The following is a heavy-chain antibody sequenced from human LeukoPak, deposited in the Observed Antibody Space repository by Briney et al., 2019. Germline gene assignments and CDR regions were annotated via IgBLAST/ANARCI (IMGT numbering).Heavy chain of an antibody. V-gene: IGHV4-39*07. J-gene: IGHJ4*02. CDR1: GGSISSSSHY. CDR3: AREDTGGLDY. Sequence: SETLSLTCSVSGGSISSSSHYWDWIRQPPGEGLEWIGSIYYSGSTYYNPSLKSRVTISVDTSKNQFSLKLISVTAADTAVYYCAREDTGGLDYWGQGILVTVSS. CDR2: IYYSGST. D-gene: IGHD2-8*02.